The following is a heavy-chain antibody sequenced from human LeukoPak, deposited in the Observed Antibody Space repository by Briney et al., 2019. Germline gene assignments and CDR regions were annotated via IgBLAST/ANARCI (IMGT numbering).Heavy chain of an antibody. CDR1: GFTVSTNY. D-gene: IGHD1-1*01. V-gene: IGHV3-53*01. J-gene: IGHJ4*02. CDR3: ARDRVNWNDVGGLFDY. CDR2: IYSGGST. Sequence: PGGSLRLSCAASGFTVSTNYMSWVRQAPGKGLEWVSVIYSGGSTFYADSVKGRFAISRDNSRNTLYLQMNSLRAEDTAVYYCARDRVNWNDVGGLFDYWGQGTRVTVSS.